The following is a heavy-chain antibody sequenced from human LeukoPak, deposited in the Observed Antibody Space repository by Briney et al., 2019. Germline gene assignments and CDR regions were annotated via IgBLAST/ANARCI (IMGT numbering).Heavy chain of an antibody. V-gene: IGHV5-51*01. CDR3: ARKGLNSGRLFFFDH. J-gene: IGHJ4*02. CDR1: GYSFTSYW. Sequence: GESLKISCKGSGYSFTSYWIGWVRQLPGKGLEWMGIVYPGDSDTRYSPSFQGQVTISADKSISTVYLEWSSLKASDTAFYYCARKGLNSGRLFFFDHWGQGSLVTVSS. CDR2: VYPGDSDT. D-gene: IGHD1-26*01.